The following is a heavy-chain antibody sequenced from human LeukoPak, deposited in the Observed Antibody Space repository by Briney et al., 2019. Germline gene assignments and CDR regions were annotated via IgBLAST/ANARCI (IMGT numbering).Heavy chain of an antibody. J-gene: IGHJ5*02. CDR3: ARGREQLVLWGTYWFDP. V-gene: IGHV3-7*01. D-gene: IGHD6-6*01. CDR1: GFTFSSYW. CDR2: IKQDGSEK. Sequence: PGGSLRLSCAASGFTFSSYWMSWVRQAPGEGLEWVANIKQDGSEKYYVDSVKGRFTISRDNAKSSLYLQMNSLRAEDTAVYYCARGREQLVLWGTYWFDPWGQGTLVTVSS.